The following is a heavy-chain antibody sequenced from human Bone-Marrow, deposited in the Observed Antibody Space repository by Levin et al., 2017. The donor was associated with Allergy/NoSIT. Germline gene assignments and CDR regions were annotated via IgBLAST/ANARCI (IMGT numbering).Heavy chain of an antibody. Sequence: ETLSLTCAASGFTFSSYWMSWVRQAPGKGLEWVANIKQDGSEKYYVDSVKGRFTISRDNAKNSLYLQMNSLRAEDTAVYYCARAEEEQYFDYWGQGTLVTVSS. CDR2: IKQDGSEK. CDR3: ARAEEEQYFDY. J-gene: IGHJ4*02. V-gene: IGHV3-7*01. D-gene: IGHD1/OR15-1a*01. CDR1: GFTFSSYW.